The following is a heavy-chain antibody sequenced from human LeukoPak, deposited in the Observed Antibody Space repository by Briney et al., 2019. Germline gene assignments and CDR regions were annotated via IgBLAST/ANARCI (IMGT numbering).Heavy chain of an antibody. V-gene: IGHV3-48*01. Sequence: GGSLRLSCAASGFNFIDYSMNWVRQAPGKGLEWISYIGTSSGNTKYADSVKGRFTISSDNSKNTLYLQMNSLRAEDTAVYYCARDYRGPWGQGTLVTVSS. J-gene: IGHJ5*02. CDR1: GFNFIDYS. CDR3: ARDYRGP. CDR2: IGTSSGNT. D-gene: IGHD3-16*02.